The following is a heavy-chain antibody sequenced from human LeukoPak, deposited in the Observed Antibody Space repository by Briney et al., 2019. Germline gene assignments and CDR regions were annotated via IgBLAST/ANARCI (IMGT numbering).Heavy chain of an antibody. J-gene: IGHJ4*02. CDR1: GGSISSYY. CDR2: IYNSGST. CDR3: ASRSSIWSGYQDTLYYFDS. D-gene: IGHD3-3*01. V-gene: IGHV4-59*01. Sequence: SETLSLTCTVSGGSISSYYWSWIRQPPGKGLEWIGYIYNSGSTNYNPPPKSRVTISVDTSKNQFSLKLSSVTAAVTAVYYCASRSSIWSGYQDTLYYFDSWGQGTLVTVSS.